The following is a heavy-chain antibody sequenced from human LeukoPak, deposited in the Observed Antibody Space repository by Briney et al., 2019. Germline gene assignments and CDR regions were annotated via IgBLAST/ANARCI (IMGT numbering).Heavy chain of an antibody. D-gene: IGHD6-19*01. CDR1: GFTFSSYG. CDR3: AKEGPEYSSGWYNFDY. CDR2: ISGSGGST. Sequence: GGSLRLSCAASGFTFSSYGMSWVRQAPGKGLEWVSAISGSGGSTYYADSVKGRFTISRDNSKNTLYLQMNSLRAEDTAVYYCAKEGPEYSSGWYNFDYWGQGTLVTVSS. V-gene: IGHV3-23*01. J-gene: IGHJ4*02.